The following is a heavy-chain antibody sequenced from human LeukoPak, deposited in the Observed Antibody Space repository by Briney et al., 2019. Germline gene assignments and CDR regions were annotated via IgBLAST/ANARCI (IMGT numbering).Heavy chain of an antibody. CDR1: GGSFSGYY. D-gene: IGHD6-13*01. CDR3: ARAGGIAAAGTDFDY. CDR2: INHSGST. Sequence: SETLPLTCAVYGGSFSGYYWSWIRQPPGKGLEWIGEINHSGSTNYNPSLKSRVTISVDTSKNQFSLKLSSVTAADTAVYYCARAGGIAAAGTDFDYWGQGTLVTVSS. V-gene: IGHV4-34*01. J-gene: IGHJ4*02.